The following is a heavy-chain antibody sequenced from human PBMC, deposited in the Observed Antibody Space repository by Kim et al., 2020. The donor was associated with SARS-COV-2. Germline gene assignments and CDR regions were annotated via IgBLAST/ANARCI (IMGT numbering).Heavy chain of an antibody. D-gene: IGHD6-6*01. J-gene: IGHJ4*02. Sequence: RYSPSIQGQVTISADKSISTAYLQWSSLKASDTAMYYCARHESSIADVLWGQGTLVTVSS. V-gene: IGHV5-51*01. CDR3: ARHESSIADVL.